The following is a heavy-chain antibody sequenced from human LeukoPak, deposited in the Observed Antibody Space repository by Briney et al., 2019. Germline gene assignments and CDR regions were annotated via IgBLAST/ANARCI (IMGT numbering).Heavy chain of an antibody. V-gene: IGHV4-39*02. Sequence: SETLSLTCSVSGASISSSGHFWGWIRQPPGKGLEWNGSIYYSGTTHYNPSLKSRVTISVDTTKNQFSLKLTSVTAADTAVFYCVRDNTDFRGVFRPSQKFDVFDIWGQGTVVTVSS. CDR2: IYYSGTT. CDR3: VRDNTDFRGVFRPSQKFDVFDI. CDR1: GASISSSGHF. J-gene: IGHJ3*02. D-gene: IGHD3-10*01.